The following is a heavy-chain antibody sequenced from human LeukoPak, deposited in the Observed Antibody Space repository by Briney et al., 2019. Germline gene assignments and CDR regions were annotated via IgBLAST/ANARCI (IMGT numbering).Heavy chain of an antibody. CDR2: INPNSGGT. V-gene: IGHV1-2*02. D-gene: IGHD3-10*01. CDR3: ATATFMVRGVKPLDY. J-gene: IGHJ4*02. Sequence: GASVKVSCKASGYTFTGYYMHWVRQAPGQGLEWMGWINPNSGGTNYAQKFQGRVTMTRDTSISTAYMELSRLRSDDTAVYYCATATFMVRGVKPLDYWGQGTLVTVSS. CDR1: GYTFTGYY.